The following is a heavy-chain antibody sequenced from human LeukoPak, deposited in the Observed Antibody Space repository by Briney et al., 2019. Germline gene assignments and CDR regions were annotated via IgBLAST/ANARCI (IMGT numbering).Heavy chain of an antibody. J-gene: IGHJ4*02. V-gene: IGHV4-38-2*02. CDR2: IFHSGST. D-gene: IGHD2-15*01. CDR1: GYSISSGFY. CDR3: ARASPGYCSGGSCYAFDY. Sequence: PSETLSLTCSVSGYSISSGFYWGWIRQPPGKGLEWIGSIFHSGSTYYNPSLKSRVTISVDTSKSQFSLKLSSVTAADTAVYYCARASPGYCSGGSCYAFDYWGQGTLVTVSS.